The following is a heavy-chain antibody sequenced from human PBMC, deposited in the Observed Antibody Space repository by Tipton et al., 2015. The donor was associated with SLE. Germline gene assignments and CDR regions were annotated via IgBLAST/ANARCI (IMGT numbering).Heavy chain of an antibody. V-gene: IGHV4-30-4*01. Sequence: LRLSCTVSGGSISSGDYYWSWIRQPPGKGLEWIGYIYYSGSTYYNPSLKSRVTISIDTSKNQFSLKLSSVTAADTAVYYCALGGITMLRGVDIPFDFWGQGTLVTVSS. CDR2: IYYSGST. J-gene: IGHJ4*02. CDR1: GGSISSGDYY. CDR3: ALGGITMLRGVDIPFDF. D-gene: IGHD3-10*01.